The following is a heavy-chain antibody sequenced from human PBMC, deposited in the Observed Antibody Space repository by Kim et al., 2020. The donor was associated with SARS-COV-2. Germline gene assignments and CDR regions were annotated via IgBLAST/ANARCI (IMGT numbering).Heavy chain of an antibody. D-gene: IGHD3-10*01. V-gene: IGHV1-69*13. Sequence: SVKVSCKASGGTFSSYAITWVRQAPGQGLEWMGGIIPIFDMANYAQNFQGRVTITADDSTSTAYMELRSLRSEDTAVYYCARSGYTGSYYSGYYYYAMDVWGQGTTVTVSS. CDR1: GGTFSSYA. J-gene: IGHJ6*02. CDR2: IIPIFDMA. CDR3: ARSGYTGSYYSGYYYYAMDV.